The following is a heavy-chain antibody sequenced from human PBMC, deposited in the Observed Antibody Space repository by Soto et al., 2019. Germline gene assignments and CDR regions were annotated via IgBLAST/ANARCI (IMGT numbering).Heavy chain of an antibody. D-gene: IGHD2-15*01. CDR2: INPNNGDT. V-gene: IGHV1-2*02. CDR1: GYTFTGYY. Sequence: QEQLVQSGAEVKKPGASVKVSCKASGYTFTGYYMHWLRQAHGQVLEWMGWINPNNGDTKYAQKFQGRVTVTRDTSTSTAYMELSRLRSDDTAVYYCARSLAEGYCDATGCHSRPLYGMGVWGQGTTVTVSS. CDR3: ARSLAEGYCDATGCHSRPLYGMGV. J-gene: IGHJ6*02.